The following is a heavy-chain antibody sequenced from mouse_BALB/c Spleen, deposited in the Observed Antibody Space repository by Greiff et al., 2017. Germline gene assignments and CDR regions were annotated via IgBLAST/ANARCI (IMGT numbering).Heavy chain of an antibody. CDR1: GFSLTSYG. CDR3: ARDRGYGTNYFDY. V-gene: IGHV2-9*02. J-gene: IGHJ2*01. Sequence: VHLVESGPGLVAPSQSLSITCTVSGFSLTSYGVHWVRQPPGKGLEWLGVIWAGGSTNYNSALMSRLSISKDNSKSQVFLKMNSLQTDDTAMYYCARDRGYGTNYFDYWGQGTTLTVSS. D-gene: IGHD1-1*01. CDR2: IWAGGST.